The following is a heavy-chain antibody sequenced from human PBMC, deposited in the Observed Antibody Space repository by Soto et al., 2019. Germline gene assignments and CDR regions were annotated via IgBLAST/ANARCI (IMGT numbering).Heavy chain of an antibody. Sequence: ESGGGVVQPGRSLRLSCAASGFTFSSYGMHWVRQAPGKGLEWVAVIWYDGSNKYYADSVQGRFTISRDNSKNTLSLQMNSLRAEDTAVYYCAREGRGVAALGYYYGMDVWGQGTTVTVAS. D-gene: IGHD3-10*01. CDR1: GFTFSSYG. J-gene: IGHJ6*02. V-gene: IGHV3-33*01. CDR3: AREGRGVAALGYYYGMDV. CDR2: IWYDGSNK.